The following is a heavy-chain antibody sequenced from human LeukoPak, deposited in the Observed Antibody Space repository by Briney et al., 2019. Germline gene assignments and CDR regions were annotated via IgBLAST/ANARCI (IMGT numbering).Heavy chain of an antibody. V-gene: IGHV3-30-3*01. Sequence: GGSLRLSCAASGFTFSTYDMHWVRQAPGKGLEWVAVISYDGSSKYYADSVKGRFTISRDNSKNTLYPQMNSLGTEDTAVFYCARSPGDCWGQGTLVTVSS. CDR2: ISYDGSSK. D-gene: IGHD1-14*01. CDR3: ARSPGDC. CDR1: GFTFSTYD. J-gene: IGHJ4*02.